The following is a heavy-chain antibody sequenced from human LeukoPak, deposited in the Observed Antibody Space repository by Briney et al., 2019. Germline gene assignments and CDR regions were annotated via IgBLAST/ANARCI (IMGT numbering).Heavy chain of an antibody. V-gene: IGHV4-59*01. CDR2: IYYSGST. D-gene: IGHD1-26*01. J-gene: IGHJ6*02. CDR3: ARDRSGSYSRYYYHGMDV. Sequence: PSETLSLTCTVSGDSISSYYWSWIRQPPGKGLEGIGYIYYSGSTNYNPSLKSRVTISVATSKNQFSLRLSSLTAADTAVYYCARDRSGSYSRYYYHGMDVWGQGTTVTVSS. CDR1: GDSISSYY.